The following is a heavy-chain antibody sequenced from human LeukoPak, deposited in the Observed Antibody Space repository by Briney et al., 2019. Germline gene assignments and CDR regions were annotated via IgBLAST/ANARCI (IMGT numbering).Heavy chain of an antibody. Sequence: ASVKVSCTASGYTFTSYYMHWVRQAPGQGLEWMGIINPSGGSTSYAQKFQGRVTMTRDMSTSTVYMELSSLRSEDTAVYYCARGGLLNPLPLFPLDYWGQGTLVTVSS. J-gene: IGHJ4*02. D-gene: IGHD1-26*01. CDR3: ARGGLLNPLPLFPLDY. V-gene: IGHV1-46*01. CDR2: INPSGGST. CDR1: GYTFTSYY.